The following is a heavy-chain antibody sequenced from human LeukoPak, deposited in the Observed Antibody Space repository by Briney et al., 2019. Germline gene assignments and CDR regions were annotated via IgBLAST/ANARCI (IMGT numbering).Heavy chain of an antibody. CDR3: AKGSGSGWYGWFAP. V-gene: IGHV3-23*01. Sequence: GGSLRLSCAASGFTFSSYAMSWVRQAPGKGLEWVSSIDASGGSTYYADSVKGRFTISRDNSKNTFYLQMNSLRAHDTAVFYCAKGSGSGWYGWFAPWGQGTLVTVSS. CDR1: GFTFSSYA. CDR2: IDASGGST. D-gene: IGHD6-19*01. J-gene: IGHJ5*02.